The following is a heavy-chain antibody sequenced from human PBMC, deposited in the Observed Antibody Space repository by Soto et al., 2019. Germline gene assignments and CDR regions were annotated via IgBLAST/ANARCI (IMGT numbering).Heavy chain of an antibody. CDR2: INPNSGGT. CDR3: ERERGSSGYPDYFDY. CDR1: GYTFTGYY. V-gene: IGHV1-2*04. D-gene: IGHD3-22*01. Sequence: ASVKVSCKASGYTFTGYYMHWVRQAPGQGLEWMGWINPNSGGTNYAQKFQGWVTMTRDTSISTAYMELSSLRSDDTAVYYCERERGSSGYPDYFDYWGQGTLVTVSS. J-gene: IGHJ4*02.